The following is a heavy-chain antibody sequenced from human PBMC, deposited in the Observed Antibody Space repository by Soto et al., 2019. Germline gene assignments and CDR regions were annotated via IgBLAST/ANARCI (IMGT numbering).Heavy chain of an antibody. V-gene: IGHV1-2*02. J-gene: IGHJ4*02. CDR3: AREPATAKPEGVDF. CDR2: INPNSGGT. D-gene: IGHD1-1*01. Sequence: ASVKVSGKASGYTVSDYYIHWVRQAPGQGLEWMGWINPNSGGTKYAPKFQGGVTMTRDTSITTDYMELSRLRSGDKAVYYCAREPATAKPEGVDFWGKGTLVTISS. CDR1: GYTVSDYY.